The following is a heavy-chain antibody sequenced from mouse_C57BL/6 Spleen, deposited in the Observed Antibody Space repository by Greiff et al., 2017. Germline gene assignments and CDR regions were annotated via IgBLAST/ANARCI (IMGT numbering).Heavy chain of an antibody. Sequence: QVQLQQSGAELVRPGTSVKLSCKASGYTFTSYWMHWVKQRPGQGLEWIGVIDPSDSYTNYNQKFKGKATLTVDTSSSTAYMQLSSLTSEDSAVYYCARGYGSSYWYFDGWGTGTTVTVSS. D-gene: IGHD1-1*01. V-gene: IGHV1-59*01. CDR2: IDPSDSYT. CDR1: GYTFTSYW. J-gene: IGHJ1*03. CDR3: ARGYGSSYWYFDG.